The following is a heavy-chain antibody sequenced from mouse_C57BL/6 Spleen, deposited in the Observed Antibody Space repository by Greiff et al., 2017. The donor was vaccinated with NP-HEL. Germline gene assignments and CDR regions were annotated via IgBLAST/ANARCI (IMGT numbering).Heavy chain of an antibody. D-gene: IGHD2-1*01. J-gene: IGHJ4*01. CDR3: TTRDGNYNYAMDY. V-gene: IGHV14-1*01. CDR1: GFNIKDYY. CDR2: IDPEDGDT. Sequence: EVKLLESGAELVRPGASVKLSCTASGFNIKDYYMHWVKQRPERGLEWIGRIDPEDGDTEYAPKFQGKATMTADTSSNTAYLQLSSLTSEDTAVYYCTTRDGNYNYAMDYWGQGTSVTVSS.